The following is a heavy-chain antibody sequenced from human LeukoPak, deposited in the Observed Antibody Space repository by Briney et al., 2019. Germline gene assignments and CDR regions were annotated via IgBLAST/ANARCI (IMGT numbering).Heavy chain of an antibody. CDR1: GGSFSGYY. J-gene: IGHJ3*02. D-gene: IGHD2-2*01. CDR2: INHSGST. V-gene: IGHV4-34*01. CDR3: ARSSTTYCSSTSCYRAFDI. Sequence: KPSETLSLTCAVYGGSFSGYYWSWIRQPPGKGLEWIGEINHSGSTNYNPSLKSRVTISVDTSKNQFSLKLSSVTAADTAVYYCARSSTTYCSSTSCYRAFDIWGQGTMVTVSS.